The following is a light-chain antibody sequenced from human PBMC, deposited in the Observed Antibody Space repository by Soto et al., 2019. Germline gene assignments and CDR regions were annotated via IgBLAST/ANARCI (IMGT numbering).Light chain of an antibody. Sequence: EIVLTQSPGTLSLSPGERATINCKSSQSVLFSSNDKNYLAWYQQKPGQPPKLLIYWASTRASGVPDRFSGSGAGTDFTLTISSLQAEDVAVYYCQQYYSSPPVTFGPGTKVDIK. CDR1: QSVLFSSNDKNY. V-gene: IGKV4-1*01. CDR2: WAS. CDR3: QQYYSSPPVT. J-gene: IGKJ3*01.